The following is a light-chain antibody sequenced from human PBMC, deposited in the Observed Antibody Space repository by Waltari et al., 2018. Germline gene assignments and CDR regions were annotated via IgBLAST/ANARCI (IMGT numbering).Light chain of an antibody. CDR3: ALYMGSGIWV. CDR1: SCSISTTSY. V-gene: IGLV8-61*01. J-gene: IGLJ3*02. Sequence: QTVVTLETSLSVSPGRTVTLTCALSSCSISTTSYAFWYQQTPGQAPRTLVYKANARSSGVPDRFSGSILGNTAALTITGAQADDESDYYCALYMGSGIWVFGRGTRLTVL. CDR2: KAN.